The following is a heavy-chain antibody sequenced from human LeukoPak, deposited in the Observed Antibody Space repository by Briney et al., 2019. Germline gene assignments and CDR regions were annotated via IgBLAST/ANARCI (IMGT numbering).Heavy chain of an antibody. CDR3: GRAVPPLRTSSAGDL. CDR1: GFSFSDYD. Sequence: KAGGSLRLSCSASGFSFSDYDMNWVRQAPGKGLEWVSAISGRSSHIYYGESVKGRFTISRDNAKNSLSLQMDSLGVEDTAVYYCGRAVPPLRTSSAGDLWGQGTLVIVSS. J-gene: IGHJ1*01. D-gene: IGHD3-16*01. V-gene: IGHV3-21*01. CDR2: ISGRSSHI.